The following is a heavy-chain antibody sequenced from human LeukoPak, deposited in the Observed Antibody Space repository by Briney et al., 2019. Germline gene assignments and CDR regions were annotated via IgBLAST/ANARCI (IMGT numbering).Heavy chain of an antibody. D-gene: IGHD2-8*01. J-gene: IGHJ4*02. CDR1: GGSISSSSYY. CDR3: ARRRVLMVYAIDF. V-gene: IGHV4-39*01. Sequence: PSETLSLTCTVSGGSISSSSYYWGWIRQPPGKGLEWIGSISYSGSTYYSPSLKSRVAISVDTSKNQFSLNLSSVTAADTAVYYCARRRVLMVYAIDFWGQGTLVTVSS. CDR2: ISYSGST.